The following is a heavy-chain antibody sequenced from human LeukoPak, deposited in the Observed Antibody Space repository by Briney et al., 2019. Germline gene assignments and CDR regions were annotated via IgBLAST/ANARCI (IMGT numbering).Heavy chain of an antibody. CDR1: GGSISSYY. J-gene: IGHJ4*02. CDR3: ARDGYVSTWDY. CDR2: IYYSGST. Sequence: SETLSLTCTVSGGSISSYYWSWIRQPPGKGLEWIGYIYYSGSTNYNPSLKSRVTISVDTSKNQFSLKLSSVTAADTAVYYCARDGYVSTWDYWGPGTLVTVSS. D-gene: IGHD6-13*01. V-gene: IGHV4-59*12.